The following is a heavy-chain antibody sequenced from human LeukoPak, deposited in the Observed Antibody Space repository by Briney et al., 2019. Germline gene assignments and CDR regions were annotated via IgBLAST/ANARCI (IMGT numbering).Heavy chain of an antibody. V-gene: IGHV4-31*11. J-gene: IGHJ1*01. D-gene: IGHD2-21*01. CDR2: INYSGST. CDR1: GGSISSGGYR. Sequence: SETLSLTCAVSGGSISSGGYRWTWIRQYPGKGLEWIGYINYSGSTYYNPSLKSRVIISVDTSKNQFSLNLNSVTAADTAVYYCAREMDAHPRIVVWGQGALVTVSS. CDR3: AREMDAHPRIVV.